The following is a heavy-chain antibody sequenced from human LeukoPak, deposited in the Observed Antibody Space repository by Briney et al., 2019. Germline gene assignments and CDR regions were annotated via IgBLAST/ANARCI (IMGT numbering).Heavy chain of an antibody. D-gene: IGHD3-9*01. Sequence: SEALSLTCAVSGGSISSSTWWTWVRLPPGKGLEWIGEIFHSGSKNLNPSLKSRLTMSVDESKHEFSLKLTSVTAADTAAYYCASGGLVSRYLDHWGQGALVTVSS. CDR3: ASGGLVSRYLDH. J-gene: IGHJ4*02. CDR1: GGSISSSTW. V-gene: IGHV4-4*02. CDR2: IFHSGSK.